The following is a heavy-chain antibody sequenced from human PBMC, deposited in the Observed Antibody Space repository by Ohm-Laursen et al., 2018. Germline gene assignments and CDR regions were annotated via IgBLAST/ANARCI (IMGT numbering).Heavy chain of an antibody. CDR3: AKESGDTYFDFWSEYHPFDS. CDR1: GGTFSSYA. D-gene: IGHD3-3*01. CDR2: IIPILGIA. V-gene: IGHV1-69*04. J-gene: IGHJ4*02. Sequence: SVKVSCKASGGTFSSYAISWVRQAPGQGLEWMGRIIPILGIANYAQKFQGRVTITADKSTSTAYMELSSLRSEDTAVYYCAKESGDTYFDFWSEYHPFDSWGQGTLVTVSS.